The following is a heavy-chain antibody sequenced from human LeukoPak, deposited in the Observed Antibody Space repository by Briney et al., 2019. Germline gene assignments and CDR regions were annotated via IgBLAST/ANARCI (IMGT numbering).Heavy chain of an antibody. V-gene: IGHV3-11*06. J-gene: IGHJ5*02. Sequence: GGSLRLSCAASGFTFSDYYMSWIRQAPGKGLEWVSYNSSSSSYTNYADSVKGRFTISRDNAKNSLYLQMNSLRAEDTAVYYCARVNDFWSGYRHFDPWGQGTLVTVSS. CDR3: ARVNDFWSGYRHFDP. D-gene: IGHD3-3*01. CDR1: GFTFSDYY. CDR2: NSSSSSYT.